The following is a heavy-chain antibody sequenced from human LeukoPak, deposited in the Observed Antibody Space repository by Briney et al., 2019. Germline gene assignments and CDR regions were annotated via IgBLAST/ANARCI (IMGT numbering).Heavy chain of an antibody. CDR1: GFNFNNHE. CDR2: ISSSGSFR. J-gene: IGHJ6*03. V-gene: IGHV3-48*03. D-gene: IGHD3-16*01. CDR3: VRDDGAYYQHSMDV. Sequence: GGSLRLSCVVSGFNFNNHEMNWVRQAPGKGLEWVSYISSSGSFRYYADSVKGRFTISRDNAKNSMYLQMNRLRVEDTAVYYCVRDDGAYYQHSMDVWGKGTTVTVSS.